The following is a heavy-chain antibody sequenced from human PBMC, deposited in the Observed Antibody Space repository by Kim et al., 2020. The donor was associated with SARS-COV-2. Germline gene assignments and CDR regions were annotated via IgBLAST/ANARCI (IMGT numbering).Heavy chain of an antibody. CDR3: TRSNSSSWSPTWWDYYYGMDV. CDR1: GFTFSSYA. Sequence: GGSLRLSCAASGFTFSSYAMSWVRQAPGKGLEWVSAISGSGGSTYYADSVKGRFTISRDNSKNTLYLQMNSLRAEDTAVYYCTRSNSSSWSPTWWDYYYGMDVWGQGTTVTVSS. CDR2: ISGSGGST. V-gene: IGHV3-23*01. D-gene: IGHD6-13*01. J-gene: IGHJ6*02.